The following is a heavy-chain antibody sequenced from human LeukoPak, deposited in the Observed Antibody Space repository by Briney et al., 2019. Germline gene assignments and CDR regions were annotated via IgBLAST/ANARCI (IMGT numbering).Heavy chain of an antibody. CDR2: IFHTGST. J-gene: IGHJ4*02. Sequence: SETLSLTCAVSGDSISSGVHYWNWIRQRPGNGLEWIGYIFHTGSTYFNPSLKSRVNISVDTSKSQFSLKLSSVTAADTAVYYCAGSPGIWNEYGRLEYWGQGALVTVSS. D-gene: IGHD1-1*01. V-gene: IGHV4-31*11. CDR3: AGSPGIWNEYGRLEY. CDR1: GDSISSGVHY.